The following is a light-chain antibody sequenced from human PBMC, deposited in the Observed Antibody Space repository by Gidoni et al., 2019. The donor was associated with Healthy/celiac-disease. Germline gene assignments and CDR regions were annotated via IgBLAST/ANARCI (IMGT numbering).Light chain of an antibody. J-gene: IGKJ1*01. Sequence: DITITQSPSTLSASVGDRVTITCRASQSISSWLALYQQKPGKAPKLLIYDASSLESGVPSRVSGSGSGTEFTLTISSLQPDDFATYYCQQYNSYSPWTFGQGTKVEIK. V-gene: IGKV1-5*01. CDR2: DAS. CDR3: QQYNSYSPWT. CDR1: QSISSW.